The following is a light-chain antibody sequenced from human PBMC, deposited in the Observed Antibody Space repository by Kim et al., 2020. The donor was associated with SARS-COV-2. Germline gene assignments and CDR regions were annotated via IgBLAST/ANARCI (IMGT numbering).Light chain of an antibody. Sequence: SPGGRVTLSCRASQSISSNLAWYQHKPGQAPRLLIHGASTRATGIPARFSGSGSGTEFTLTISSLQSEDFAIYYCQQYNNWSTWTFGQGTKVDIK. CDR3: QQYNNWSTWT. CDR1: QSISSN. J-gene: IGKJ1*01. V-gene: IGKV3-15*01. CDR2: GAS.